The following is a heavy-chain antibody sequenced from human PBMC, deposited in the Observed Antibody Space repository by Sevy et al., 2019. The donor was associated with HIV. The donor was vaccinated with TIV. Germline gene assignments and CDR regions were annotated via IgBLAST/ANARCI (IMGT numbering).Heavy chain of an antibody. Sequence: GGSLRLSCAASGFTFDDYAMPWVRQAPGKGLEWVSGISWNSGSIGYEDSVKGRFTISRDNAKNSLYLQMNSLRAENTAVYYCAKDYRPYDILTGGGFDYWGQGTLVTVSS. CDR2: ISWNSGSI. V-gene: IGHV3-9*01. CDR3: AKDYRPYDILTGGGFDY. J-gene: IGHJ4*02. D-gene: IGHD3-9*01. CDR1: GFTFDDYA.